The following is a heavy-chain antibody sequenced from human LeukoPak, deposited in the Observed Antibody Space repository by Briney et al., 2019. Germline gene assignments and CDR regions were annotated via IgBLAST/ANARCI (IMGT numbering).Heavy chain of an antibody. CDR2: ISSTSAYI. CDR1: GFALKSYS. D-gene: IGHD2-8*02. V-gene: IGHV3-21*01. CDR3: ARVAVSGPTGWFDS. J-gene: IGHJ5*01. Sequence: GGSLRLSCTGSGFALKSYSLTWVRQAPGKGLEWVSSISSTSAYIHYAVSVKGRFTISRDNVDNVVYLEMNSLGAEDTATYYCARVAVSGPTGWFDSWGQGTLVIVSS.